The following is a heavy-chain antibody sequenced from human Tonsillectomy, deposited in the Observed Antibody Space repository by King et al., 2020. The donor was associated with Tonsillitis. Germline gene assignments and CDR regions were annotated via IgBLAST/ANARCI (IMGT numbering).Heavy chain of an antibody. J-gene: IGHJ3*02. D-gene: IGHD1-26*01. CDR1: GYRFASYW. V-gene: IGHV5-51*03. CDR2: IYPGDSDT. Sequence: VKLVESGAEVKKPGESRKLSCKGSGYRFASYWIGWVRQMPGKGLEWMGIIYPGDSDTRYSPSFQGQVTISADKAIATASLQWSSLKASDTAIYYCARRGGTYSDPFDIWGQGTLVTVSS. CDR3: ARRGGTYSDPFDI.